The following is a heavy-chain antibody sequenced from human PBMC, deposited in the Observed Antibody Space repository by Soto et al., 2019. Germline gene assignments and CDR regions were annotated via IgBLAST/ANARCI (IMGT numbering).Heavy chain of an antibody. V-gene: IGHV3-21*01. CDR2: ISSSSGYI. CDR3: ARDTQYSSGWYAGVDY. J-gene: IGHJ4*02. Sequence: EVQLVESGGGLVKPGGSLRLSCAASGFTFSSYSMNWVRQAPGKGLEWVSSISSSSGYIYYADSVKGRFTISRDNAKNSLYLQMNSLRAADTAVYYCARDTQYSSGWYAGVDYWGQGTLVTVSS. CDR1: GFTFSSYS. D-gene: IGHD6-19*01.